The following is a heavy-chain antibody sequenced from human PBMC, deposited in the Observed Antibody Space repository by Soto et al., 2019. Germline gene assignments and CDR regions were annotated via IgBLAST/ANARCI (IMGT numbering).Heavy chain of an antibody. CDR1: GGTFSSYA. D-gene: IGHD2-21*02. V-gene: IGHV1-69*01. CDR2: IIPIFGTA. J-gene: IGHJ3*02. CDR3: ASATLAYCGGDCYRPDAFDI. Sequence: QVQLVQSGAEVKKPGSSVKVSCKASGGTFSSYAISWVRQAPGQGLEWMGGIIPIFGTANYAQKFQGRVTITEDESTSTAYMDLSSLRSEDTAVYYCASATLAYCGGDCYRPDAFDIWGQGTMVTVSS.